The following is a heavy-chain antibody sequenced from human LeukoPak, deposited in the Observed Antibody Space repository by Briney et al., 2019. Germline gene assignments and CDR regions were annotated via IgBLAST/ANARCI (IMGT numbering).Heavy chain of an antibody. CDR1: GYTLTSYG. Sequence: ASVKVSCKASGYTLTSYGISWVRQAPGQGLEWMGWISAYNGNTRYAQKLQGRVTMTTDSSTSTAYMELRSLRSEDTAVYYCARFGGGATKDDRLDYWGQGTLVTVSS. D-gene: IGHD3-16*01. CDR3: ARFGGGATKDDRLDY. V-gene: IGHV1-18*01. J-gene: IGHJ4*02. CDR2: ISAYNGNT.